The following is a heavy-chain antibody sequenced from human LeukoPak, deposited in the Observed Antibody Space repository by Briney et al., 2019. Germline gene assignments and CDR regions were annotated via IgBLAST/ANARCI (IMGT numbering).Heavy chain of an antibody. CDR1: GFTFSSYW. CDR2: IKQDGSEK. Sequence: PGGSLRLSCAASGFTFSSYWMSWVRQAPGKGLEWVANIKQDGSEKYYVDSVKGRFTISRDNAKNSLYLQMNSLRAEDTAVYYCARRMVRGVKNWFDPWGQGTLVTVSS. J-gene: IGHJ5*02. V-gene: IGHV3-7*01. CDR3: ARRMVRGVKNWFDP. D-gene: IGHD3-10*01.